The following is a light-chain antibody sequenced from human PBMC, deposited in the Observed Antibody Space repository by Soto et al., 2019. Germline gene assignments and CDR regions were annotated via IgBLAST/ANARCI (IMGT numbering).Light chain of an antibody. J-gene: IGKJ3*01. CDR2: GAS. V-gene: IGKV3-20*01. CDR1: QSVSSNY. CDR3: QQYGSSPFT. Sequence: EIVLTQSPGTLSLSPGERATLSCRASQSVSSNYLTWYQQKPGQAPRLLIYGASSRATGIPDRFSGSGSGTDFTLTITSLEPEDFAVYYSQQYGSSPFTFGPGTKVDIK.